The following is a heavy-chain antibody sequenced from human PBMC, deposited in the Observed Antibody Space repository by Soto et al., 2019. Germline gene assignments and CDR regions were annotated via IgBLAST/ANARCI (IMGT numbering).Heavy chain of an antibody. V-gene: IGHV1-2*04. CDR2: INPNSGGT. J-gene: IGHJ4*02. D-gene: IGHD6-6*01. Sequence: QVQLVQSGAEVKKPGASVKVSCKASGYTFTGYYMHWVRQAPGQGLEWMGWINPNSGGTNYAQKCQGWVTMTRDTSISTADMELSRLRSADTAVYYCARGVIAAHAVDYWGQGTLVTVSS. CDR1: GYTFTGYY. CDR3: ARGVIAAHAVDY.